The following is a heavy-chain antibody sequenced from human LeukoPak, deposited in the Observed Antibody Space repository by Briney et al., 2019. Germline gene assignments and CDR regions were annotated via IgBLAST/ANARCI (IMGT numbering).Heavy chain of an antibody. Sequence: ASVKVSCKASGYTFTSYGISWVRQAPGQGLEWMGGIIPIFGTANYAQKFQGRVTITTDESTSTAYMELSSLRSEDTAVYYCARGHIVVVPAAIYWFDPWGQGTLVTVSS. J-gene: IGHJ5*02. CDR1: GYTFTSYG. V-gene: IGHV1-69*05. CDR2: IIPIFGTA. D-gene: IGHD2-2*01. CDR3: ARGHIVVVPAAIYWFDP.